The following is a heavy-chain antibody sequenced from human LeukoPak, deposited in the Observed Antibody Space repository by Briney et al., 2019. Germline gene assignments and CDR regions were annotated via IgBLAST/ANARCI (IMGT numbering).Heavy chain of an antibody. D-gene: IGHD2/OR15-2a*01. CDR1: GYTFTSYY. V-gene: IGHV1-46*01. CDR3: ARYYYYFDY. CDR2: IDPSGGST. J-gene: IGHJ4*02. Sequence: ASVKVSCKASGYTFTSYYIHWVRQAPGLGLEWMGVIDPSGGSTTYAQRFQGRVTMTRDTSSSTVYMELSSLRSEDTAVYYCARYYYYFDYWGQGTRVTVSS.